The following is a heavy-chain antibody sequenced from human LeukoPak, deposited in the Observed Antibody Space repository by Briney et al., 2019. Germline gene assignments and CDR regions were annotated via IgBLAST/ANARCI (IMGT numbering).Heavy chain of an antibody. J-gene: IGHJ4*02. V-gene: IGHV4-38-2*02. D-gene: IGHD2-15*01. CDR3: ARVFSCTCHADY. Sequence: SETLSLTCTVSGYSISSGYYWGCCRQPPRMGVEGSGRIYHSGSTCINPSLKSRVTISVDTSKNQFSLRLSSVTAADTAVYYCARVFSCTCHADYWGQGTLVAVSS. CDR2: IYHSGST. CDR1: GYSISSGYY.